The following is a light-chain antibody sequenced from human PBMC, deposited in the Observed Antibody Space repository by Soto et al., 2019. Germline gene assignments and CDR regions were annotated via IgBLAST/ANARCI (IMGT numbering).Light chain of an antibody. CDR3: HQYANSPRT. CDR1: QTVGNSY. V-gene: IGKV3-20*01. Sequence: EIVLTQSPGTLSLSPGERATLSCRASQTVGNSYLAWLQQKPGQAPRLLIYDASKRATGIPDRFSGGGSETDFTLTISRLEPEDFAVYYCHQYANSPRTFGRGTELEIK. J-gene: IGKJ2*01. CDR2: DAS.